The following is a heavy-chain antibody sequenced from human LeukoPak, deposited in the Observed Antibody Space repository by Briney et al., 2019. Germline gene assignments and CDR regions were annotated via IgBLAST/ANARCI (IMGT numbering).Heavy chain of an antibody. CDR2: IHYSGST. Sequence: SETLSLTCTVSHVSISTYYWSWIRQPPGKGLEWMGYIHYSGSTNYNPSIKSRGTISVDTSKKQLSLMLRSVTAADTAVYYCARDIYGSGHGWFDTWGQGRLVTVSS. D-gene: IGHD3-10*01. J-gene: IGHJ5*02. V-gene: IGHV4-59*01. CDR3: ARDIYGSGHGWFDT. CDR1: HVSISTYY.